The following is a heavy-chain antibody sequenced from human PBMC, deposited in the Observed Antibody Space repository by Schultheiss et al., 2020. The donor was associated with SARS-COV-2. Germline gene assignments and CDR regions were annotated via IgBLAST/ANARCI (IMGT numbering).Heavy chain of an antibody. Sequence: GGSLRLSCAASGFTFSNAWMSWVRQAPGKGLEWVGRIKSKTDGGTTDYAAPVKGRFTISRDDSKNTLYLQMNSLRAEDTAVYYCAREHTAMPLYYYYYMDVWGKGTTVTVSS. V-gene: IGHV3-15*01. CDR3: AREHTAMPLYYYYYMDV. CDR2: IKSKTDGGTT. CDR1: GFTFSNAW. J-gene: IGHJ6*03. D-gene: IGHD5-18*01.